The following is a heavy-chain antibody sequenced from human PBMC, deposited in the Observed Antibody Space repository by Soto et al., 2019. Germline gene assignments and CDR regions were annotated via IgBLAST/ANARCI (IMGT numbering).Heavy chain of an antibody. D-gene: IGHD6-13*01. V-gene: IGHV4-59*01. CDR3: ARDEGIAAAGLYYYYGMDV. Sequence: SETLSLTCTVSGGSISSYYWSWIRQPPGKGLEWIGYIYYSGSTNYNPSLKSRVTISVDTSKNQFSLKLSSVTAADTAVYYCARDEGIAAAGLYYYYGMDVWGQGTTVTV. J-gene: IGHJ6*02. CDR1: GGSISSYY. CDR2: IYYSGST.